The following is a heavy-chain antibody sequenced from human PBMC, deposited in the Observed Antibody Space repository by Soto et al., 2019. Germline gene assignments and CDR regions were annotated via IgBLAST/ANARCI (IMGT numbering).Heavy chain of an antibody. Sequence: QVQLVQSGAEVKKPGASVKISCKASGYTFTRYPVNWVRQAPGQRLEWMGWINPDNGNTKSSQKFQDRVIITRDTSAITAYMDLSSLRSEDTAVYYCARGIATGQLDPWGQGTLVTVSS. V-gene: IGHV1-3*01. CDR2: INPDNGNT. CDR1: GYTFTRYP. CDR3: ARGIATGQLDP. J-gene: IGHJ5*02. D-gene: IGHD2-15*01.